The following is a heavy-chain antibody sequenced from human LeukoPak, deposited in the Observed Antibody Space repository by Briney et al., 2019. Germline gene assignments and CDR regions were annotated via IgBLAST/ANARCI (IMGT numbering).Heavy chain of an antibody. J-gene: IGHJ4*02. CDR3: AREDGLVVDTAMVLDY. Sequence: ASVKVSCKASGYTFTGYGISWVRQAPGQGLEWMGWISAYNGNTNYAQKLQGRVTMTTDTSTSTAYMELRSLRSDDTAVYYCAREDGLVVDTAMVLDYWGQGTLVTVSS. V-gene: IGHV1-18*04. CDR2: ISAYNGNT. CDR1: GYTFTGYG. D-gene: IGHD5-18*01.